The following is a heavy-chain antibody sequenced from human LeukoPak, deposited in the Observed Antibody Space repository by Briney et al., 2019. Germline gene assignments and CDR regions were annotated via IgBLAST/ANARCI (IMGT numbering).Heavy chain of an antibody. V-gene: IGHV3-21*06. Sequence: GGSLRLSCAVSGFTFSSYSMNWVRQAPGKGLEWVSSINSGSSHIYYADSVKGRFTISRDNAKNSLYLRMNSLKPEDTAVYYCARVAEAAAFDSWGQGTLVTVSS. CDR3: ARVAEAAAFDS. D-gene: IGHD6-13*01. J-gene: IGHJ4*02. CDR2: INSGSSHI. CDR1: GFTFSSYS.